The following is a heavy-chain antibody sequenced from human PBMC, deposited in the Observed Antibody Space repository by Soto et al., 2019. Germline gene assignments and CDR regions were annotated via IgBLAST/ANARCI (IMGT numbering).Heavy chain of an antibody. CDR3: ARPAAIRDYDILTGYPTAFDP. Sequence: SETLSLTCTVSGGSISSSSYYWGWIRQPPGKGLEWIGSIYYSGSTYYNPSLKSRVTISVDTSKNQFSLKLSSVTAADTAVYYCARPAAIRDYDILTGYPTAFDPWGQGTLVTVSS. D-gene: IGHD3-9*01. CDR2: IYYSGST. V-gene: IGHV4-39*01. CDR1: GGSISSSSYY. J-gene: IGHJ5*02.